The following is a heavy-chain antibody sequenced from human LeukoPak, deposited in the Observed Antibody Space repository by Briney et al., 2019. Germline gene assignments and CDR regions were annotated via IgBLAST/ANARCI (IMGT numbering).Heavy chain of an antibody. V-gene: IGHV3-48*03. Sequence: GGSLRLSCAASGLTFSSYEMNWVRPAPGKEVEGVSCFSSSGSTIYYAESVKGRYTISRDNSKNSLYLQMTNLRAEDTAVYYCASPETGMDVWGQGTTVTVSS. CDR2: FSSSGSTI. D-gene: IGHD5-24*01. CDR3: ASPETGMDV. J-gene: IGHJ6*02. CDR1: GLTFSSYE.